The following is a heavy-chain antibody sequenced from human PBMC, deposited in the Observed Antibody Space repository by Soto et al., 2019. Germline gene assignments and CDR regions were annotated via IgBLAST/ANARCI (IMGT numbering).Heavy chain of an antibody. CDR3: ATLGKRTVTTMGFDY. D-gene: IGHD4-17*01. J-gene: IGHJ4*02. V-gene: IGHV1-46*03. Sequence: QVQLVQSGAEVKKPGASVKVSCKASGYTFTSYYIHWVRQAPGQGLEWMGIINPSGGSTSYAQKFQGRVTMTRDTSTSTVYMELSSLRSEDTAVYYCATLGKRTVTTMGFDYWGQGTLVTVSS. CDR2: INPSGGST. CDR1: GYTFTSYY.